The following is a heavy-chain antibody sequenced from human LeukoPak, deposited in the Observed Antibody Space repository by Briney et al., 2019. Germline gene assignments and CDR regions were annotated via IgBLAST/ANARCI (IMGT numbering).Heavy chain of an antibody. Sequence: PSETLSLTCTVSGGSISSSSYYWGWIRQPPGKGLEWIGSIYYSGSTYYNPSLKSRVTISVDTSKNQFSLKLSSVTAADTAVYYCARMVHFLFDPWGQGTLVTVSS. CDR3: ARMVHFLFDP. CDR1: GGSISSSSYY. CDR2: IYYSGST. J-gene: IGHJ5*02. D-gene: IGHD3-10*01. V-gene: IGHV4-39*07.